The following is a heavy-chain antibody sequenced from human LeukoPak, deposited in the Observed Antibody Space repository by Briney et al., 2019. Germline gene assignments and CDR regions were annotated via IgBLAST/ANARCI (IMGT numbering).Heavy chain of an antibody. V-gene: IGHV4-38-2*01. Sequence: SEALSLTCAVSGYSISSDYYWGWIRQPPGKGLEWIGSIYHSGSTYYNPSLQSRVTISADTSKNQFSLKLSSVTAADTAVYYCASTRINYDFDYWGQGTLVTVSS. CDR1: GYSISSDYY. D-gene: IGHD3-3*01. J-gene: IGHJ4*02. CDR3: ASTRINYDFDY. CDR2: IYHSGST.